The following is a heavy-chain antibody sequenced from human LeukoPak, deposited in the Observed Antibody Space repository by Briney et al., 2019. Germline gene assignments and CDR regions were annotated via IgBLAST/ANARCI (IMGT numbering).Heavy chain of an antibody. D-gene: IGHD3-10*01. V-gene: IGHV3-48*04. Sequence: GGSLRLSCAASGFTFSSYSMNWFRQAPGKGLEWVSYISGSSNIIYYADSVKGRFTISRDNAKNSLYLQMNSLRVEETAVYYCARGTYGSGSYYGDHWGQGTPVTVSS. CDR3: ARGTYGSGSYYGDH. CDR1: GFTFSSYS. J-gene: IGHJ4*02. CDR2: ISGSSNII.